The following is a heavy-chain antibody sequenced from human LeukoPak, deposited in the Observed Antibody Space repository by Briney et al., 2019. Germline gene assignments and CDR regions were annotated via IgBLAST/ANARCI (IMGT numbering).Heavy chain of an antibody. CDR3: ARDVGSSSWYFDY. CDR1: GYTFTSYY. CDR2: INPSGGST. V-gene: IGHV1-46*01. D-gene: IGHD6-13*01. J-gene: IGHJ4*02. Sequence: GASVKVSCKASGYTFTSYYMYWVRQAPGQGLEWMGMINPSGGSTTYAQKFQGRVTMTRDTSTSTVYMELRSLRSEDTAVYYCARDVGSSSWYFDYWGQGTLVTVSS.